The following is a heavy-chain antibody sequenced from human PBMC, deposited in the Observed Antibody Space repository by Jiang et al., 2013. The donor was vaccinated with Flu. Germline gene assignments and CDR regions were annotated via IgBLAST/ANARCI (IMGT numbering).Heavy chain of an antibody. Sequence: GLVKPSETLSLTCTVSGYSISSGYYWGWIRQPPGKGLEWIGSIYHSGSAYYNPSLKSRVTISVDTSKNQFSLKLSSVTAADTAVYYCARDNNYYGSGSYPDWFDPWGQGILVTVSS. CDR2: IYHSGSA. CDR1: GYSISSGYY. CDR3: ARDNNYYGSGSYPDWFDP. D-gene: IGHD3-10*01. V-gene: IGHV4-38-2*02. J-gene: IGHJ5*02.